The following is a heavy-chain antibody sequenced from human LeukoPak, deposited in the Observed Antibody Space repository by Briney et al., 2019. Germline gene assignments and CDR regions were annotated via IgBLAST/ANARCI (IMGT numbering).Heavy chain of an antibody. V-gene: IGHV4-34*01. CDR1: GGSFSGYY. Sequence: SETLSLTCAVYGGSFSGYYWSWIRQPPGKGLEWIGGINHSGSTNYNPSLKSRVTISVGTSKNQFSLKLSSVTAADTAVYFCSSGPYFDYWGQGTLVTVSS. CDR2: INHSGST. CDR3: SSGPYFDY. D-gene: IGHD6-25*01. J-gene: IGHJ4*02.